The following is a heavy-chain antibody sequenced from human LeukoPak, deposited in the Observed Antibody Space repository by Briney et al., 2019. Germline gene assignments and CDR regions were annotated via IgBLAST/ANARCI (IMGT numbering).Heavy chain of an antibody. D-gene: IGHD3-10*01. J-gene: IGHJ4*02. CDR3: ARVGGSGSYYLDY. CDR2: IYTSAIISGNT. CDR1: GASISSYY. Sequence: SETLSLTCTVSGASISSYYWSWIRQPPGKGLEWIGRIYTSAIISGNTNYNPSLKSRVTISVDTSKNQFSLKLSSVTAADTAVYYCARVGGSGSYYLDYWGQGTLVTVSS. V-gene: IGHV4-4*07.